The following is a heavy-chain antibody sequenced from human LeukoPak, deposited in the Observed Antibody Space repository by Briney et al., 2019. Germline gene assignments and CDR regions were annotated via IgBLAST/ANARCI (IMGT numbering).Heavy chain of an antibody. CDR1: GFTFDDYA. Sequence: PGGSLRLSCAASGFTFDDYAMHWVRQAPGKGLEWVSGIGWNSGGIVYADSVKGRFTISRDNAKESLYLQMNSLGAEDTALYYCVKVTAAGFVDHWGQGTLVTVSS. CDR3: VKVTAAGFVDH. J-gene: IGHJ4*02. D-gene: IGHD6-13*01. V-gene: IGHV3-9*01. CDR2: IGWNSGGI.